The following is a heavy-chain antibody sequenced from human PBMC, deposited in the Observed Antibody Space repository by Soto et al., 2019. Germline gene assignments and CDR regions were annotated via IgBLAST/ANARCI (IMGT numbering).Heavy chain of an antibody. CDR2: ISSSSSYI. CDR3: ARGCSSTSCYGLNWFDP. CDR1: GFTFSSYS. D-gene: IGHD2-2*01. Sequence: GGSLRLSCAASGFTFSSYSMNWVRQAPGKGLEWVSSISSSSSYIYYADSVKGRFTISRDNAKNSLYLQMNSLRAEDTAVYYCARGCSSTSCYGLNWFDPWGQGTLVTVSS. J-gene: IGHJ5*02. V-gene: IGHV3-21*01.